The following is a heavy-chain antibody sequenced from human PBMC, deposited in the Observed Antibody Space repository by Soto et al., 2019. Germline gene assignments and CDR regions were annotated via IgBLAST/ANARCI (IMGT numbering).Heavy chain of an antibody. CDR3: TTVFDF. CDR2: IDSRGSDT. Sequence: GGSLRLSCATSGLSLTNYWVHWVRQDPGKGLVWVSRIDSRGSDTSYADSARGRFTISRDIAKNTLYLQMNSLRGEDTAVYYCTTVFDFWGQGTLVTVSS. CDR1: GLSLTNYW. J-gene: IGHJ4*02. V-gene: IGHV3-74*01.